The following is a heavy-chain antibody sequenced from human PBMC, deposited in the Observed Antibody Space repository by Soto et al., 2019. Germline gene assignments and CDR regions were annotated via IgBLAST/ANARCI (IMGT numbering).Heavy chain of an antibody. J-gene: IGHJ4*02. Sequence: GLDLEWLALIYWDDDERYSPSLKSRLTITKDTSKNPVVLTMTNVDPVDTATYYCAHGSCSSADCYPNPYLDYWGQGILVTVSS. V-gene: IGHV2-5*02. CDR3: AHGSCSSADCYPNPYLDY. CDR2: IYWDDDE. D-gene: IGHD2-2*01.